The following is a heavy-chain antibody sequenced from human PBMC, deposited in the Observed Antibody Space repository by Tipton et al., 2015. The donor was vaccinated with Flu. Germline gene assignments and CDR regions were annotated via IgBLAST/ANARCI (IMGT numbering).Heavy chain of an antibody. V-gene: IGHV3-9*01. J-gene: IGHJ4*02. CDR2: ISWDGDQI. CDR1: GFTFHDYA. Sequence: SLRLSCATSGFTFHDYAIHWVRQPPGKGPEWVSGISWDGDQIRYADSVRGRVTISRDNAEKSLHLQMNSLRVEDTAMYFCARGQGGTADYFDFWGQGTLVSVSS. CDR3: ARGQGGTADYFDF. D-gene: IGHD1/OR15-1a*01.